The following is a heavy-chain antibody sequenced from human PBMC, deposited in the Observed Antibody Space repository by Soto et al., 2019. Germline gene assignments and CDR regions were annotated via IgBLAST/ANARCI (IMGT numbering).Heavy chain of an antibody. V-gene: IGHV3-48*02. Sequence: GGSLRLSCAASGFSVSSYSLTWVRQAPGKGLECVSYISSTSKNTICYEDSVKGRFTISIDNAQNSLYLQMNSLRDEDTAVYYCARGYASGTYHDRGPGTLGTVSS. D-gene: IGHD3-10*01. CDR2: ISSTSKNTI. CDR3: ARGYASGTYHD. CDR1: GFSVSSYS. J-gene: IGHJ4*02.